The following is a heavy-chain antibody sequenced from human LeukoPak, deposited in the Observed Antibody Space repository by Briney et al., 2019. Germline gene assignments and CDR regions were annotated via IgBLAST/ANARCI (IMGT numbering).Heavy chain of an antibody. V-gene: IGHV3-64*01. CDR2: ISATGHST. J-gene: IGHJ4*02. D-gene: IGHD3-22*01. CDR1: GFPFSSYA. Sequence: GGSLRLSCAASGFPFSSYAMHWVRQAPGKGLEYVSSISATGHSTYYANPVKGRFTISRDNSNNTLYLQMGSLRPEDMAVYYCAKASYDSSGYYSIPTSPFDYWGQGTLVTVSS. CDR3: AKASYDSSGYYSIPTSPFDY.